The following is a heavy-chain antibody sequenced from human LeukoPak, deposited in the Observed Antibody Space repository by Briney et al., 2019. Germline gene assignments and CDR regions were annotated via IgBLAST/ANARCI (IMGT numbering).Heavy chain of an antibody. CDR2: IHTSGST. D-gene: IGHD3-22*01. Sequence: SETLSLTCTVSGGSISSYYWSWIRQPAGKGLEWIGRIHTSGSTNYNPSLKSRVTMSVDTSKNQFSLKLSSVTAADTAVYYCARDQYYYDSSGYYRFNCWGQGTLVTVSS. V-gene: IGHV4-4*07. CDR1: GGSISSYY. J-gene: IGHJ4*02. CDR3: ARDQYYYDSSGYYRFNC.